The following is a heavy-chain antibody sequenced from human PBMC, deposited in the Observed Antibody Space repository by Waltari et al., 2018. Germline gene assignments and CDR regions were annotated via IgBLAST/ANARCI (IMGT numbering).Heavy chain of an antibody. CDR2: IYYSGST. J-gene: IGHJ3*02. CDR1: GGSISSYY. Sequence: QVQLQESGPGLVKPSETLSLTCTVSGGSISSYYWSWIRPPPGKGLEWIGYIYYSGSTNYNPSLKSRVTISVDTSKNQFSLKLSSVTAADTAVYYCARAGRYYYDSSGYDAFDIWGQGTMVTVSS. V-gene: IGHV4-59*01. CDR3: ARAGRYYYDSSGYDAFDI. D-gene: IGHD3-22*01.